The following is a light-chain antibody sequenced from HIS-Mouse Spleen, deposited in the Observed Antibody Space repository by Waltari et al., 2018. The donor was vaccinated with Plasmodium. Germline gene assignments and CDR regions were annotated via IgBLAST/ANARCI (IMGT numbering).Light chain of an antibody. Sequence: DIQMTQSPSSLSASVGDRVTITCQASQDISNYLNWYQQKPGKAPKLLIYDASNLETGVPSRFSGRGSGTDFTFTISSLQPEDIATYDCQQYDNLPITFGQGTRLEIK. V-gene: IGKV1-33*01. CDR1: QDISNY. CDR2: DAS. J-gene: IGKJ5*01. CDR3: QQYDNLPIT.